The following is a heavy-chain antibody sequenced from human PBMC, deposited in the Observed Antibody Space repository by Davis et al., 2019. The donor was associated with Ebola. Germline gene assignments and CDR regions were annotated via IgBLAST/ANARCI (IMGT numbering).Heavy chain of an antibody. Sequence: GGSLRLSCAASGFTFSSYSMNWVRQAPGKGLEWVSCGSGGSTYYADSVKGRFTISRDDSKNTLYLQMNSLRAEDTALYYCASGDGRGSSYDMDVWGQGTTVTVSS. CDR2: GSGGST. CDR3: ASGDGRGSSYDMDV. D-gene: IGHD5-12*01. J-gene: IGHJ6*02. V-gene: IGHV3-23*01. CDR1: GFTFSSYS.